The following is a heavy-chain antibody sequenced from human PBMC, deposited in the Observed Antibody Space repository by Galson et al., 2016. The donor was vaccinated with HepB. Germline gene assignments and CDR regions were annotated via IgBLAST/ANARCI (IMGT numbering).Heavy chain of an antibody. J-gene: IGHJ4*02. V-gene: IGHV5-51*01. Sequence: QSGAEVTKPGESLKISCKGYGSSFTSYSIGWVRQVPGKGLQWMGILYAGDSDITYSPSFQGQVTISADKSINTTYLQWSSLKASDSAMYYCTRLEGFSYGAGLLYFFDYWGQGTLVTVSS. D-gene: IGHD5-18*01. CDR1: GSSFTSYS. CDR3: TRLEGFSYGAGLLYFFDY. CDR2: LYAGDSDI.